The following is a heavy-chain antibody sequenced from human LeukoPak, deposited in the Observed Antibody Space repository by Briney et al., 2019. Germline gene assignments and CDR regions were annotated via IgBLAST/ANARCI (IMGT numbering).Heavy chain of an antibody. J-gene: IGHJ5*02. V-gene: IGHV3-53*01. CDR1: GFTVSDSY. CDR2: MYSRGDT. D-gene: IGHD2-2*01. CDR3: ARDAPQVPLAGVLAP. Sequence: GGSLRLSCAASGFTVSDSYMSWVRQAPGKGLEWVSVMYSRGDTYYANSVKGRFTFSRDISKNALYLQMNGLRTEDTAMYYCARDAPQVPLAGVLAPWAQGTLVIVSS.